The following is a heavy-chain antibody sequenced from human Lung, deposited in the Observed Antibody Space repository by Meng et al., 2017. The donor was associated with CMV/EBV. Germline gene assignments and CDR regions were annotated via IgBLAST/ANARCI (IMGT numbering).Heavy chain of an antibody. CDR1: NGSLSGYY. CDR2: INHSVTT. D-gene: IGHD2-2*01. CDR3: ARWVAVVPAARYYFYYFVMDV. J-gene: IGHJ6*02. V-gene: IGHV4-34*01. Sequence: SQTLSLTCAVYNGSLSGYYWSWIRQPPGKGLEWIGEINHSVTTNYNPSLESRVTIPVDTSKNQFSLKLSSVTAADTAVYYCARWVAVVPAARYYFYYFVMDVWGQGTTVTVSS.